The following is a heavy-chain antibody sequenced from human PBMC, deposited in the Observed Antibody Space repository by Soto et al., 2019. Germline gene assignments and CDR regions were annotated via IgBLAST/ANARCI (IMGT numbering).Heavy chain of an antibody. Sequence: SVKVSCKASGGTFSSYAISWVRQAPGQGLEWMGGIIPILGIANYAQKFQGRVTITADKSTSTAYMELSSLRSEDTAVYYCARDLIRYSGSYYYYYGMDVWGQGTTVTVSS. CDR1: GGTFSSYA. CDR2: IIPILGIA. J-gene: IGHJ6*02. V-gene: IGHV1-69*10. D-gene: IGHD1-26*01. CDR3: ARDLIRYSGSYYYYYGMDV.